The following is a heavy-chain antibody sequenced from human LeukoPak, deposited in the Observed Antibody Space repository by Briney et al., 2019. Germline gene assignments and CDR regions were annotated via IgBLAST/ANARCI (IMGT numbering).Heavy chain of an antibody. D-gene: IGHD3-10*01. CDR2: MNSDGSHI. CDR1: GFTFTDYS. V-gene: IGHV3-48*02. CDR3: ARGSFGVFDY. J-gene: IGHJ4*02. Sequence: GGSLRLSCAASGFTFTDYSMNWVRQAPGKGLEWVSSMNSDGSHIYHAGSVEGRFTISRDNARNSLYLQMNGLRDEDTAVYYCARGSFGVFDYWGQGILVTVSS.